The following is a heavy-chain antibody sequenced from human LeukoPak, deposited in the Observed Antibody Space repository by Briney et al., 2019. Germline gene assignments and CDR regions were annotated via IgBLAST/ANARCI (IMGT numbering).Heavy chain of an antibody. Sequence: GGSLRLSCAASGFTFSNYWMSWVRQAPGKGLEWVANIKQDGSEKYYVDSVRGRFTISRDNARNSLYLQMNSLRAEDTAVYYCASERDSWGQGTLVTVSS. CDR1: GFTFSNYW. V-gene: IGHV3-7*01. D-gene: IGHD5-24*01. CDR2: IKQDGSEK. CDR3: ASERDS. J-gene: IGHJ5*02.